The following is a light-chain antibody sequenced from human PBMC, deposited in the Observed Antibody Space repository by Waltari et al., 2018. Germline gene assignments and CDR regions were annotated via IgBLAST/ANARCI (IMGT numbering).Light chain of an antibody. CDR1: KLGNKK. CDR2: QDN. J-gene: IGLJ3*02. CDR3: QAWDSSTVV. V-gene: IGLV3-1*01. Sequence: SYEVTQPPSASVSPGQTARTPCTGAKLGNKKPCWYQQRPGQSPVLVIYQDNKRPSGIPERFSGTNSGNTATLTISGTQTMDEADYYCQAWDSSTVVFGGGTKLTVL.